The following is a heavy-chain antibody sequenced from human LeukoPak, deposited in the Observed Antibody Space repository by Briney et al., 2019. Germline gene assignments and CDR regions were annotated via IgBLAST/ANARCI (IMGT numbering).Heavy chain of an antibody. CDR1: GYTFTSYD. Sequence: ASVKVSCKASGYTFTSYDINWVRQATGQGLEWMGWMNPNSGNTGYAQKFPGRVTLTRDTSIGTAYMELSSLRSEDTAVYYCASSGAWYSSSRNFDYWGQGTLVTVSS. CDR3: ASSGAWYSSSRNFDY. V-gene: IGHV1-8*01. J-gene: IGHJ4*02. D-gene: IGHD6-6*01. CDR2: MNPNSGNT.